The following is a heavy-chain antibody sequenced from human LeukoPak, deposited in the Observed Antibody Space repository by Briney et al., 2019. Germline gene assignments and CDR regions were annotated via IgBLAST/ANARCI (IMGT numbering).Heavy chain of an antibody. J-gene: IGHJ5*02. CDR2: ISYTGNT. V-gene: IGHV4-59*01. CDR1: GGSISPYF. CDR3: ARDDYRGVTNFDP. D-gene: IGHD3-10*01. Sequence: SETLSLTCTVSGGSISPYFWSWIRRPPGQGLEWIGYISYTGNTNKNPSLKSRVTISVDTSKNQFSLQLTSVTAADTAVYYCARDDYRGVTNFDPWGQGTLVTVSS.